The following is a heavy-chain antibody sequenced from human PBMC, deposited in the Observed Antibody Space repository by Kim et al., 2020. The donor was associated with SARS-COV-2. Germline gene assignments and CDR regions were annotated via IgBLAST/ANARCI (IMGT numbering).Heavy chain of an antibody. CDR1: GGTFSSYA. CDR3: ARDRAASVVVPVGTWFDP. CDR2: IIPIFGTA. Sequence: SVKVSCKASGGTFSSYAISWVRQAPGQGLEWMGGIIPIFGTANYAQKFQGRVTITADESTSTAYMELSSLRSEDTAVYYCARDRAASVVVPVGTWFDPWGQGTLVTVSS. J-gene: IGHJ5*02. D-gene: IGHD2-2*01. V-gene: IGHV1-69*13.